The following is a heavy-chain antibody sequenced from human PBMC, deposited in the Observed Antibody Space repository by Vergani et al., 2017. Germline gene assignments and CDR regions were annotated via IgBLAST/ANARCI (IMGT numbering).Heavy chain of an antibody. D-gene: IGHD3-10*01. J-gene: IGHJ6*02. CDR3: ARMVPWYWDV. CDR1: GFTFSDYY. CDR2: ISSSGHTT. Sequence: QVQLVESGGGLVKPGGSLRLSCAASGFTFSDYYMSWIRQAPGKGLEWISYISSSGHTTYYADSVKGRSTLSRDKAKNSLFLQINSLRAEDTAVYYCARMVPWYWDVWGQGTTVTVSS. V-gene: IGHV3-11*04.